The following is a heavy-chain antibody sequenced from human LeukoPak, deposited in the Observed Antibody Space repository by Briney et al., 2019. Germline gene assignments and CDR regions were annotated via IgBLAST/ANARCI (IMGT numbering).Heavy chain of an antibody. CDR3: ARDNEDMYYFDY. CDR2: INPNSGGT. CDR1: GYTFTGYY. D-gene: IGHD1-1*01. Sequence: ASVKVSCKASGYTFTGYYMHWVRQAPGQGLEWMGWINPNSGGTNYAQKFQGTVTMTRDTSISTAYMELSRQRSDDTAVYYCARDNEDMYYFDYWGQGTLVTVSS. J-gene: IGHJ4*02. V-gene: IGHV1-2*02.